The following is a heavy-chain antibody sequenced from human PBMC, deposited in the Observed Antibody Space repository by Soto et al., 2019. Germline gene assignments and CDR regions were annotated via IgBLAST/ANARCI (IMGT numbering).Heavy chain of an antibody. Sequence: GASLKISCEGSGYSFTSYWIGWVRQMPGKGLEWMGIIYPGDSDTRYSPSFQGQVTISADKSISTAYLQWSSLKASDTAMYYCARYGSSPPYYYYYYMDVWAQGSTVPVSS. CDR1: GYSFTSYW. CDR2: IYPGDSDT. J-gene: IGHJ6*03. CDR3: ARYGSSPPYYYYYYMDV. V-gene: IGHV5-51*01. D-gene: IGHD6-6*01.